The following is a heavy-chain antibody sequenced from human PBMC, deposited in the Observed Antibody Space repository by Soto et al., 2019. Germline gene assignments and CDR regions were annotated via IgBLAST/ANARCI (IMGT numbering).Heavy chain of an antibody. D-gene: IGHD4-4*01. CDR2: IRSKAYGGTT. V-gene: IGHV3-49*04. J-gene: IGHJ4*02. CDR3: TRVQGLAFNFDY. CDR1: GFTFGDYA. Sequence: ESGGGLVQPGRSLRLSCTASGFTFGDYAMSWVRQAPGKGLEWVGFIRSKAYGGTTEYAASVKGRFTISRDDSKSIAYLQMNSLKTEDTAVYYCTRVQGLAFNFDYWGQGTLVTVSS.